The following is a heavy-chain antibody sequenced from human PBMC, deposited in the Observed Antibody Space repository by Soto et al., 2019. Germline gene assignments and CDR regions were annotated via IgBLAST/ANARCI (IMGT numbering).Heavy chain of an antibody. J-gene: IGHJ2*01. D-gene: IGHD6-6*01. CDR1: GYTFTSYD. Sequence: QVQLVQSGAEVKKPGASVKVSCKASGYTFTSYDINWVRQATGQGLEWMGWMNPNSGNTGYAQKFQGRGTMTRNTSISTAYMELSSLRSEYTAVYYCASGHSSCGDWYFDLWGRGTLVTVSS. CDR2: MNPNSGNT. V-gene: IGHV1-8*01. CDR3: ASGHSSCGDWYFDL.